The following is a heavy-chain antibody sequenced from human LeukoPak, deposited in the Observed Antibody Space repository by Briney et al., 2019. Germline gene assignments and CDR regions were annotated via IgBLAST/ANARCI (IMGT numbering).Heavy chain of an antibody. CDR2: IYPGDSDS. V-gene: IGHV5-51*01. CDR3: ARQSRDGSKTRGYYFDY. CDR1: GYSFTSYW. J-gene: IGHJ4*02. Sequence: KPGESLKISCKGSGYSFTSYWSGWVRQMPGKGLEWMGIIYPGDSDSTYSPSLQGQVTISADKTISTVSLQWSSLKASDTAMYYCARQSRDGSKTRGYYFDYWGQGALVTVSS. D-gene: IGHD3-10*01.